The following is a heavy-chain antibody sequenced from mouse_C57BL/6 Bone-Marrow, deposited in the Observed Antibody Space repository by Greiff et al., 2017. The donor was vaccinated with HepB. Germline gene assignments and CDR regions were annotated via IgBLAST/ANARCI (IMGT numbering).Heavy chain of an antibody. CDR1: GFSFNTYA. D-gene: IGHD4-1*01. Sequence: GGGLVQPKGSLKLSCAASGFSFNTYAMNWVRQAPGKGLEWVARIRSKSNNYATYYADSVKDRFTISRDDSESMLYLQMNNLKTEDTAMYYCVSGRLGRFDYWGQGTTLTVSS. J-gene: IGHJ2*01. CDR3: VSGRLGRFDY. V-gene: IGHV10-1*01. CDR2: IRSKSNNYAT.